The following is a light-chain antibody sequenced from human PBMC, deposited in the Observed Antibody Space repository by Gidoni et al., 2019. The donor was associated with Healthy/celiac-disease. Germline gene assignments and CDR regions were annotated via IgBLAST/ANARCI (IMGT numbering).Light chain of an antibody. CDR1: KLGDKY. CDR2: QDS. CDR3: QAWDSSTVV. V-gene: IGLV3-1*01. Sequence: SYELTQPPSVSVSPGQTAIITCSGDKLGDKYACWYQQKPGQSPVLVIYQDSKRPSGITERFSGSNSGNTATLTISGTQAMDEADYYCQAWDSSTVVFGGGTKLTVL. J-gene: IGLJ2*01.